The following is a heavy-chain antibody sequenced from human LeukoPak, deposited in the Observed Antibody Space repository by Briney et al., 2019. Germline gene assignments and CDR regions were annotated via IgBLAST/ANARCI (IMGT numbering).Heavy chain of an antibody. CDR1: GFTFSTYS. J-gene: IGHJ4*02. V-gene: IGHV3-21*01. Sequence: PGGSLRLSCAASGFTFSTYSMNWVRLAPGKGLEWVSSISSSSSYIYYADSVKGRFTISRDNSKNTLYLQMNSLRAEDTAVYYCARDKYSSSSYYFDYWGQGTLVTVSS. CDR2: ISSSSSYI. D-gene: IGHD6-6*01. CDR3: ARDKYSSSSYYFDY.